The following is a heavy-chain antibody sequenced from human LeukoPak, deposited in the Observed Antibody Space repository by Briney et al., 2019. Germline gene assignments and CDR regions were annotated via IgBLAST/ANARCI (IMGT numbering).Heavy chain of an antibody. J-gene: IGHJ4*02. CDR2: ISGSGGST. V-gene: IGHV3-23*01. CDR1: GFTFSSYA. Sequence: PGGSLRLSCAASGFTFSSYAMSWVRQTPGKGLQWVSGISGSGGSTYYADSVKGRFTIFRDNFKNTLYLQMNSLRAEDTAVYYCAKDDYGSGSSRTLAYWGQGSLVTVSS. D-gene: IGHD3-10*01. CDR3: AKDDYGSGSSRTLAY.